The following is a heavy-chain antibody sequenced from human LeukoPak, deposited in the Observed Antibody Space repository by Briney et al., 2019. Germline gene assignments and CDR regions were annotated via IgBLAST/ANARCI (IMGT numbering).Heavy chain of an antibody. CDR3: ARDGGSSGY. Sequence: SETLSLTCAVYGGSFSGYYWSWIRQPPGKGLEWIGEINHSGSTNYNPSLKSRVTTSVDTSKNQFSLKLSSVTAADTAVYYCARDGGSSGYWGQGTLVTVSS. CDR2: INHSGST. V-gene: IGHV4-34*01. J-gene: IGHJ4*02. D-gene: IGHD6-6*01. CDR1: GGSFSGYY.